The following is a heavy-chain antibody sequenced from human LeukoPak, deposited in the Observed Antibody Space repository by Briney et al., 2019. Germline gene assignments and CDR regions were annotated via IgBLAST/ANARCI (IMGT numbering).Heavy chain of an antibody. CDR1: RYTFIRYY. Sequence: ASVKVSCKASRYTFIRYYIHWVRQAPGHRLEWMGWLNPNSGGTNYAQKFQGRVTMTRDTSISTAYMELSKLRSDDTAVYYCAREVAPRPGWVDPCGQGTLVTVSS. CDR3: AREVAPRPGWVDP. D-gene: IGHD6-6*01. CDR2: LNPNSGGT. V-gene: IGHV1-2*02. J-gene: IGHJ5*02.